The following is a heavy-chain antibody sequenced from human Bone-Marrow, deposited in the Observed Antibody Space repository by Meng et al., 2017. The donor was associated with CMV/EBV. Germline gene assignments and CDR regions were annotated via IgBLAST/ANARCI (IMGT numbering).Heavy chain of an antibody. D-gene: IGHD2-2*01. V-gene: IGHV3-7*01. CDR3: ARDEGIVVVPAAEFDY. CDR2: IKQDGSEK. J-gene: IGHJ4*02. CDR1: GFTFSSYW. Sequence: GGSLRLSCAASGFTFSSYWMSWVRQAPGKGLEWVANIKQDGSEKYYVDSVKGRFTISRDNAKNSLYLQMNGLRAEDTAVYYCARDEGIVVVPAAEFDYWGQGTLVTVSS.